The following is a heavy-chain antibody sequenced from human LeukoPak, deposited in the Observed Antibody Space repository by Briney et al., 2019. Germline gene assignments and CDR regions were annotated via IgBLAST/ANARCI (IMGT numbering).Heavy chain of an antibody. CDR2: INNDGSYI. Sequence: GGSLRLSCAASGFIFSNSAMNWVRQAPGKGLEWVSSINNDGSYIYYAGSVKGRFTISRDNAKNSLYLRLNSLRAEDTAVYYCARGTVTYYYYYYMDVWGKGTTVTVSS. V-gene: IGHV3-21*01. D-gene: IGHD4-11*01. CDR1: GFIFSNSA. CDR3: ARGTVTYYYYYYMDV. J-gene: IGHJ6*03.